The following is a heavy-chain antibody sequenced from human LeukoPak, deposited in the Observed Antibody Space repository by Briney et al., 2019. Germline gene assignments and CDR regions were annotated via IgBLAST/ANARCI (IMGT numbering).Heavy chain of an antibody. CDR2: ISSSGSTI. Sequence: GGSLRLSCAASGFTFSDYYMSWIRQAPGKGLEWVSYISSSGSTIYYADSVKGRFTISRDNAKNSLYLQMSSLRSEDTAVYYCARGGPEGILTGYYRGGYFDYWGQGTLVTVSS. CDR1: GFTFSDYY. CDR3: ARGGPEGILTGYYRGGYFDY. D-gene: IGHD3-9*01. J-gene: IGHJ4*02. V-gene: IGHV3-11*01.